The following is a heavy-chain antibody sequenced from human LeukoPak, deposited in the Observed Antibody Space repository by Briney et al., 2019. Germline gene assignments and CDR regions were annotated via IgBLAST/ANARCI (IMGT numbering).Heavy chain of an antibody. J-gene: IGHJ5*02. D-gene: IGHD3-9*01. CDR1: GYTFTDYY. CDR2: ITPNSGGT. CDR3: ARLEGTGYRGGWFDP. V-gene: IGHV1-2*02. Sequence: GASVKVSCKASGYTFTDYYIHWVRQAPGQGLEWMGWITPNSGGTNYAQKFQGRVTMTRDTSISTASLELRNLTSDDTAVYYCARLEGTGYRGGWFDPWGQGSLVTVSS.